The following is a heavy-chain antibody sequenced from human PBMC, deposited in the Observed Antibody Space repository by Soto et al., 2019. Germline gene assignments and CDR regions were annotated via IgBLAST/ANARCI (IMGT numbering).Heavy chain of an antibody. CDR3: AKDLRDIVVVVAATPDY. J-gene: IGHJ4*02. V-gene: IGHV3-30*18. CDR1: GFTFRSYG. CDR2: ISYDGSNK. D-gene: IGHD2-15*01. Sequence: GGSLRLSCAASGFTFRSYGMHWVRQAPGKGLEGVAVISYDGSNKYYPDSVKGRFTISRDNSKNTLYLQMNSLRAEDTAVYYCAKDLRDIVVVVAATPDYWGQGTQVTVSS.